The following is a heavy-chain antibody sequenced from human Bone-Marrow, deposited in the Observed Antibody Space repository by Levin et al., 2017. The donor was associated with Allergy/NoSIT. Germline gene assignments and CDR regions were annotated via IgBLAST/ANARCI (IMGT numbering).Heavy chain of an antibody. V-gene: IGHV3-49*03. D-gene: IGHD3-3*01. CDR1: GFTFGDYG. J-gene: IGHJ6*02. CDR2: IRSNTYGGTP. Sequence: QLGESLKISCTGSGFTFGDYGVSWFRQAPGKGLEWVGFIRSNTYGGTPEFAASVKGRFSISRDDSKSIAYLQMNSLKTEDTGVYYCSGASGYDFYLDVWGQGTTVTVSS. CDR3: SGASGYDFYLDV.